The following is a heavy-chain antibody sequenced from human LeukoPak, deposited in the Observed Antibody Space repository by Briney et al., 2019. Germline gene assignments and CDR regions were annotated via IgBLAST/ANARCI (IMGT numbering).Heavy chain of an antibody. CDR1: GYSFTSYW. J-gene: IGHJ6*02. V-gene: IGHV5-51*01. CDR3: ARQGHDVLTGYYGYYYYGMDV. CDR2: IYPGDSDT. D-gene: IGHD3-9*01. Sequence: PGESLKISCKGSGYSFTSYWIGWVRQMPGKGLEWMGIIYPGDSDTRYSPSFQGQVTISADKSISTAYLQWSSLKASDTAMYYCARQGHDVLTGYYGYYYYGMDVWGQGTTVTVSS.